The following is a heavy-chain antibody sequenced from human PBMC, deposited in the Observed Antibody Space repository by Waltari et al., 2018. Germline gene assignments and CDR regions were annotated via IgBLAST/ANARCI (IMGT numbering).Heavy chain of an antibody. CDR1: GFPFSSSG. D-gene: IGHD6-13*01. CDR2: IWYDGSNK. V-gene: IGHV3-30*18. Sequence: QVQLVESGGGVVQPGRSLRLSCAASGFPFSSSGLHWVRQAPGKGLEWVAVIWYDGSNKYYADSVKGRFTISRDNSKNTLYLQMNSLRAEDTAMYYCAKEGVAAAGPYYFDYWGQGTLVTVSS. CDR3: AKEGVAAAGPYYFDY. J-gene: IGHJ4*02.